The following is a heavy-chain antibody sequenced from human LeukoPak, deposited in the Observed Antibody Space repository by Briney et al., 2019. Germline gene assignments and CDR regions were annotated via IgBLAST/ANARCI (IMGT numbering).Heavy chain of an antibody. D-gene: IGHD6-13*01. CDR1: RGTFSSYA. Sequence: ASVKVSCKASRGTFSSYAISWVRQAPRQGLEWMGGIIPIFGSTNHAQKFQGRVTITADESTSTAYMELRSLRSEDTAVYYCARDKIAAAGIDYWGQGTLVTVSS. J-gene: IGHJ4*02. V-gene: IGHV1-69*13. CDR3: ARDKIAAAGIDY. CDR2: IIPIFGST.